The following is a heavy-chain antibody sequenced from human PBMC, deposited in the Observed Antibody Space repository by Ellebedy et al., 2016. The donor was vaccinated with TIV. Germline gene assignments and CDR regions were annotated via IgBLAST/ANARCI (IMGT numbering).Heavy chain of an antibody. V-gene: IGHV3-23*01. CDR3: ATGGYCSSTRCYHLGY. Sequence: GESLKISXAASGFTFSSYAMSWVRQAPGKGLEWVSAISGSGGSTYYADSVKGRFTISRDNSKNTLYLQMNSLRAEDTAVYYCATGGYCSSTRCYHLGYWGQGTLVTVSS. D-gene: IGHD2-2*01. CDR2: ISGSGGST. J-gene: IGHJ4*02. CDR1: GFTFSSYA.